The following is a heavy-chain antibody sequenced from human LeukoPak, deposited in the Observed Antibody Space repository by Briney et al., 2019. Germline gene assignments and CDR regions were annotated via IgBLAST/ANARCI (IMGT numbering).Heavy chain of an antibody. D-gene: IGHD5-12*01. J-gene: IGHJ6*02. V-gene: IGHV3-23*01. CDR1: GFTFSSYA. CDR3: AKVLGVATSYYYGMDV. CDR2: ISGSGGST. Sequence: PGGSLRLSCAASGFTFSSYAMSWVRQAPGKGLEWVSAISGSGGSTYYADSVKGRFTISRDNSKNTLYLQMNSLRAEDTAVYYCAKVLGVATSYYYGMDVWGQGTTVNVSS.